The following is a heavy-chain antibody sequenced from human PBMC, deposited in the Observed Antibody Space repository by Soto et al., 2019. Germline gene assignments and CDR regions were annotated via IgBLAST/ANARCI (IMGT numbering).Heavy chain of an antibody. Sequence: EVQLLESGGGLVQPGGSLRLSCAASGFTFSSYAMSWVRQAPGKGLEWVSASSGSGGSTYYADSVKGRLTISRDNSKNALYLLMNCLSAEDTAVYYCAKDRPPRLSTTTGRTGGMDVWGQGTTVTVSS. J-gene: IGHJ6*02. V-gene: IGHV3-23*01. CDR2: SSGSGGST. D-gene: IGHD1-1*01. CDR1: GFTFSSYA. CDR3: AKDRPPRLSTTTGRTGGMDV.